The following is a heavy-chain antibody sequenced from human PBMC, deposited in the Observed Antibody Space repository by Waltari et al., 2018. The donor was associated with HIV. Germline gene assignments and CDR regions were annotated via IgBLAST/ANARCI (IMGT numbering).Heavy chain of an antibody. V-gene: IGHV3-23*01. CDR3: AKTKGYDYGFYFDS. D-gene: IGHD5-18*01. J-gene: IGHJ4*02. CDR2: IGGSGTKT. CDR1: GFDFNIFA. Sequence: EVQLSDSGGGLVQPGGSLKLSCGASGFDFNIFALNWVRQAPGKGLEWVSGIGGSGTKTFYADSVKGRFTISRDSSKNTLYLQMNSLRAEDTAVYYCAKTKGYDYGFYFDSWGQGTLVSVSS.